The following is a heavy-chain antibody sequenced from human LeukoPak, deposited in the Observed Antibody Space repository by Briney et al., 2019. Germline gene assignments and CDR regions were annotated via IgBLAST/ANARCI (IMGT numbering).Heavy chain of an antibody. CDR3: AKGVRGYSYAIDY. D-gene: IGHD5-18*01. Sequence: GGSLRLSCVASGFTFDDYAMHWVRQAPGKGLEWVSGISWNSGSIDSADSVKGRFTISRDNARNSLYLQMNSLRDEDTALYYCAKGVRGYSYAIDYWGQGTLVTVSS. J-gene: IGHJ4*02. V-gene: IGHV3-9*01. CDR1: GFTFDDYA. CDR2: ISWNSGSI.